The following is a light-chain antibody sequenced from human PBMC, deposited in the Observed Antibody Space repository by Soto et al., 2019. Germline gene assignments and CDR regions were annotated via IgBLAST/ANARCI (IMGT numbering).Light chain of an antibody. V-gene: IGLV1-40*01. CDR1: SSNIGAGYD. Sequence: QSVLTQPPSVSGAQGQRVTISCTGRSSNIGAGYDVPWYQQLPGTAPKLLIYGNSNRPSGVPDRFSGSKSGTSASLAITGLRAEDEADYYCQSYDSSLSGWVFGGGTKLTVL. J-gene: IGLJ3*02. CDR3: QSYDSSLSGWV. CDR2: GNS.